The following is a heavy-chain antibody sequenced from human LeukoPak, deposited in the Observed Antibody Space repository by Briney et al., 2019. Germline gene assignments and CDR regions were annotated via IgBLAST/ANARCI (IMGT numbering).Heavy chain of an antibody. CDR3: AGTDNYYYYYYMDV. Sequence: SETLSLTCTVSGGSISSYYWSWIRQPAGKGLEWIGCIYTSGSTNYNPSLKSRVTMSVDTSKNQFSLKLSSVTAADTAVYYCAGTDNYYYYYYMDVWGKGTTVTVSS. J-gene: IGHJ6*03. V-gene: IGHV4-4*07. CDR1: GGSISSYY. CDR2: IYTSGST. D-gene: IGHD1-1*01.